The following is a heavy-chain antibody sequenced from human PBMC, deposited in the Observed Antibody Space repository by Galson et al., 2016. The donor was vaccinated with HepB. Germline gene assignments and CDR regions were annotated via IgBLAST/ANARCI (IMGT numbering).Heavy chain of an antibody. Sequence: SLRLSCAASGFTFTVYWMYWVRQAPGKGLVWVSHINLDGSTTTYADSVKGRFTISRDNARNTLDLQMDSLRAEDTAVYYCVRAFSGNTYGYYYWGQGTLVTVSS. CDR2: INLDGSTT. D-gene: IGHD5-18*01. CDR1: GFTFTVYW. J-gene: IGHJ4*02. CDR3: VRAFSGNTYGYYY. V-gene: IGHV3-74*01.